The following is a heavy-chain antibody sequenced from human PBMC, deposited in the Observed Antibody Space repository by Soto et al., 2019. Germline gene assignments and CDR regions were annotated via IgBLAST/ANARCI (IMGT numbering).Heavy chain of an antibody. J-gene: IGHJ4*02. Sequence: QITLKESGPTLVKPTQTLTLTCTVSGFPLNARGVGVGWIRQPPGKALEWLAIIYWNDDKRYSPSLKSRLTIPKDTAKNQVVLTMTNMDPVDTAKYYCAHSPWGAAPDYWGQGTLVTVSS. CDR3: AHSPWGAAPDY. D-gene: IGHD3-16*01. CDR1: GFPLNARGVG. CDR2: IYWNDDK. V-gene: IGHV2-5*01.